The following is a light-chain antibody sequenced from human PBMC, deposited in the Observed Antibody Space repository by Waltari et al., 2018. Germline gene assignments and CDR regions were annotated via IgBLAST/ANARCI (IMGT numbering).Light chain of an antibody. J-gene: IGLJ1*01. CDR2: RTN. V-gene: IGLV10-54*04. Sequence: QAGLTQPPSVSKALKQTATLTCIGNKNNVGKQGVVWLQQRQGHPPKLLSSRTNNRPSGISERFSTSRSGNTASLTISGLQAEDEGDYYCAAWDNNLNAYVFGPGTKVTVL. CDR1: KNNVGKQG. CDR3: AAWDNNLNAYV.